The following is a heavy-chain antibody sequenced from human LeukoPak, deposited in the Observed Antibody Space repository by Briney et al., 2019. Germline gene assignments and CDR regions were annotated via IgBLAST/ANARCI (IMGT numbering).Heavy chain of an antibody. CDR2: IKQDGSEK. CDR1: GFTFSSYW. D-gene: IGHD2-2*01. V-gene: IGHV3-7*01. J-gene: IGHJ4*02. CDR3: ASEQYCSSISCPWDY. Sequence: GGSLRLSCAASGFTFSSYWMSWVRQAPGKGLEWVANIKQDGSEKYYVDSVKGRFTISRDNAKNSLYLQMSSLRADDTAVYYCASEQYCSSISCPWDYWGQGTLVTVSS.